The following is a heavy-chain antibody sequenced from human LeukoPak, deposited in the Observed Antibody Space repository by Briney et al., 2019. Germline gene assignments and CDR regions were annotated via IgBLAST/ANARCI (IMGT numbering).Heavy chain of an antibody. Sequence: PSETLSLTCAVYGGSFSGYYWSWIRQPPGKGLECIGEINHSGSTNYNPSLKSRVTISVDTSKNQFSLKLSSVTAADTAVYYCARFIDYWGQGTLVTVSS. J-gene: IGHJ4*02. CDR3: ARFIDY. V-gene: IGHV4-34*01. CDR1: GGSFSGYY. CDR2: INHSGST.